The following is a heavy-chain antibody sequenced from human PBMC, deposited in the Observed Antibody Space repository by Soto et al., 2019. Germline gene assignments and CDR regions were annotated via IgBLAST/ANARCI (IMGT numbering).Heavy chain of an antibody. CDR2: ISGSGDNT. V-gene: IGHV3-23*01. Sequence: TGLFNRLRYAAAGGKFSNHGRSWIRQATGKGLEWVSGISGSGDNTYYPDSVKGRFTISRDNSKNTVYLQMNSLRAEDTAIYYCAKEFTDYFDYWGQGNLVTVSS. J-gene: IGHJ4*02. CDR3: AKEFTDYFDY. D-gene: IGHD2-8*02. CDR1: GGKFSNHG.